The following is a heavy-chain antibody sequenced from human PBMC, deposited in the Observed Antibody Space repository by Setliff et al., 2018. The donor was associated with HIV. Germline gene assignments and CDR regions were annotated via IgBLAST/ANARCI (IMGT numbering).Heavy chain of an antibody. V-gene: IGHV4-34*01. CDR1: GGSFSGYY. CDR2: INHSGST. J-gene: IGHJ3*02. CDR3: ARSDSGSYAFDI. Sequence: PSETLSLTCAVYGGSFSGYYWSWIRQPPGKGLEWIGEINHSGSTNYNPSLKSRVTISVDTSKNQFSLKLSSVTAADTALYYCARSDSGSYAFDIWGQGTMVTVSS. D-gene: IGHD3-10*01.